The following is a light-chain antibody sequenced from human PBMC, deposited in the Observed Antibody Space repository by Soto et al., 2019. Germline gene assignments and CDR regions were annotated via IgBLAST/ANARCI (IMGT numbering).Light chain of an antibody. CDR1: QSVSSY. CDR3: QQRSNWSFT. CDR2: DAS. Sequence: EIVLTQSPATLSLSPGERATLSCRASQSVSSYLAWYQQKPGQAPRLLNYDASNRATGIPARFSGSGSGTDFTLTISSLEPEDFAVYYCQQRSNWSFTFGPGTKVDIK. J-gene: IGKJ3*01. V-gene: IGKV3-11*01.